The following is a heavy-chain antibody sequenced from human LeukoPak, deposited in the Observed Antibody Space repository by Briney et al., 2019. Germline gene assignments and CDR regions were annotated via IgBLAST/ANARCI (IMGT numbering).Heavy chain of an antibody. Sequence: GGSLRLSCAASGFTISNYYMSWVRQAPGKGLEWVANINQDGSEKNYVDSVKGRFTISRDNAKNSLYLQMNSLRAEDTAVYYCARGRSRFDYWGQGTLVTVSS. J-gene: IGHJ4*02. D-gene: IGHD3-10*01. V-gene: IGHV3-7*01. CDR2: INQDGSEK. CDR3: ARGRSRFDY. CDR1: GFTISNYY.